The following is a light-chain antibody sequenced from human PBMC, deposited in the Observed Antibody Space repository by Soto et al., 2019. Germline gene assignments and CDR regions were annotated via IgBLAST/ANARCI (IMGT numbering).Light chain of an antibody. J-gene: IGKJ4*01. CDR2: GAS. CDR3: QQFETSSVT. Sequence: EIVLTQSLGTLSLSPGERATLSCRASQSVSINSLAWYQQKPGQAPRLLIYGASSRATGIPDRFSGSGSGTDFTLTISKLEPEDFAVYYCQQFETSSVTFGGGTKVEIK. CDR1: QSVSINS. V-gene: IGKV3-20*01.